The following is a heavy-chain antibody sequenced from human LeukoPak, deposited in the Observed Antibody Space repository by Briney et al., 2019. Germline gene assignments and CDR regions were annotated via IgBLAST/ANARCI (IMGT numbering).Heavy chain of an antibody. Sequence: ASVKVSCKASGYTFTGYYMHWVRQAPGQGLEWMGWINPNSGGTNYAQKFQGRVTMTRDTSISTAYMELSRLRSDDTAVYYCARLIVVVPAAHLDYWGQGTLVTVSS. J-gene: IGHJ4*02. CDR2: INPNSGGT. CDR1: GYTFTGYY. CDR3: ARLIVVVPAAHLDY. D-gene: IGHD2-2*01. V-gene: IGHV1-2*02.